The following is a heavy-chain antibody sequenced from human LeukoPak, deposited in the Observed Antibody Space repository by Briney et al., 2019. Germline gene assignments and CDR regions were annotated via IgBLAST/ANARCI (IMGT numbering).Heavy chain of an antibody. CDR3: AREKFDSGSHTTPDY. D-gene: IGHD1-26*01. V-gene: IGHV3-33*08. CDR1: GFTFSGYT. CDR2: IWFDGSHQ. J-gene: IGHJ4*02. Sequence: QTGGSLILSCAASGFTFSGYTMNWVRQAPGKGLEWVTVIWFDGSHQHYADSVRGRFTVSRDNSRNTLYLQMNSLRAEDTAVYYCAREKFDSGSHTTPDYWGQGTLVTVSS.